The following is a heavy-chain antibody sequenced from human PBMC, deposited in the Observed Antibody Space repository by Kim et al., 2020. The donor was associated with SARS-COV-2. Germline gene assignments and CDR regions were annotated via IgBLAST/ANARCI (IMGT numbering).Heavy chain of an antibody. CDR3: ARDGPYDYVWGSYRGSLDY. CDR2: ISSSSSYI. Sequence: GGSLRLSCAASGFTFSSYSMNLVRQAPGKGLEWVSSISSSSSYIYYADSVKGRFTISRDNAKNSLYLQMNSLRAEDTAVYYCARDGPYDYVWGSYRGSLDYWGQGTLVTVSS. CDR1: GFTFSSYS. V-gene: IGHV3-21*01. D-gene: IGHD3-16*02. J-gene: IGHJ4*02.